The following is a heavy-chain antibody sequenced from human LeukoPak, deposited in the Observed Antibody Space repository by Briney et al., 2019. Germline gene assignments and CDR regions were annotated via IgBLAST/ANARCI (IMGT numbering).Heavy chain of an antibody. D-gene: IGHD3-10*01. CDR3: ARDRDQVSFDY. J-gene: IGHJ4*02. CDR1: GFTFSSYS. V-gene: IGHV3-21*01. CDR2: ISSSSTYI. Sequence: PGGSLRLSCAASGFTFSSYSMNWVRQAPGKGLEWVSSISSSSTYIYYADSVKGRSTISRDNAKNSLYLQMNSLRAEDTAVYYCARDRDQVSFDYWGQGTLVTVSS.